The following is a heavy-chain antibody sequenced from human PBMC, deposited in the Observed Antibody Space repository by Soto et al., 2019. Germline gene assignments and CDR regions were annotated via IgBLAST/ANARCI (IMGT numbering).Heavy chain of an antibody. CDR2: INSDGSVS. D-gene: IGHD2-15*01. J-gene: IGHJ6*03. CDR3: ARGDFVGGTCFSLAGSFYYYMDV. CDR1: GFTFSHYW. Sequence: EVQLVESGGGLVQPGGSLRLSCAASGFTFSHYWMYWVRQAPGKGLVWVSRINSDGSVSSYADSVKGRLTISRDNVKNTRYLQMDILRAEDTAVYYFARGDFVGGTCFSLAGSFYYYMDVWGKGTTVTVFS. V-gene: IGHV3-74*01.